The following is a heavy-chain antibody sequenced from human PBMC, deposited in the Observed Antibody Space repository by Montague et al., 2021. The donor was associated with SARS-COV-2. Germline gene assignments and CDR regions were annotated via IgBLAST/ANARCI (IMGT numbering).Heavy chain of an antibody. D-gene: IGHD2-8*01. V-gene: IGHV6-1*01. Sequence: CAISGDSVSSNSAAWNWIRQSPSRGLEWLGRTYYRSKWYNDYAVPVKSRITINPDTSKNQFSLQLNSVTPEDTAVYYCARDDPYCTNGVCYTGNWFDPWGQGTLVTVSS. J-gene: IGHJ5*02. CDR3: ARDDPYCTNGVCYTGNWFDP. CDR1: GDSVSSNSAA. CDR2: TYYRSKWYN.